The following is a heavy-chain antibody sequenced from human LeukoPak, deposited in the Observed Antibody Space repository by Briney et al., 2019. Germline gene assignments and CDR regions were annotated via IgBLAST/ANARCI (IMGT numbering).Heavy chain of an antibody. Sequence: PGGSLRLSCAASGFTFSSYSMNWVRQAPGKGLEWVSSISSSSSYIYYADSVKGRFTISRDNGKNSLYLQMNSLRAEDTAAYYCARKKSHGDYARKYAFDIWGQGTMVTVSS. J-gene: IGHJ3*02. CDR2: ISSSSSYI. D-gene: IGHD4-17*01. V-gene: IGHV3-21*01. CDR1: GFTFSSYS. CDR3: ARKKSHGDYARKYAFDI.